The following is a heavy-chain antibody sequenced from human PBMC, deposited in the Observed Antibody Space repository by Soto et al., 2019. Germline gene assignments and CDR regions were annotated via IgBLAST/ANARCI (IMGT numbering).Heavy chain of an antibody. D-gene: IGHD3-10*01. J-gene: IGHJ6*02. CDR1: GDSIKRDDYY. Sequence: QVKLQESGPGLVKPSQTLSLTCTVSGDSIKRDDYYWSWIRQPPGKGLEWIGYILYSGTTYYNPSLKSRLIISLDTSKNQFSLNLTSVTAADTAVYYCARDGGPLYYGMDFWGQGTTVTVSS. CDR3: ARDGGPLYYGMDF. V-gene: IGHV4-30-4*01. CDR2: ILYSGTT.